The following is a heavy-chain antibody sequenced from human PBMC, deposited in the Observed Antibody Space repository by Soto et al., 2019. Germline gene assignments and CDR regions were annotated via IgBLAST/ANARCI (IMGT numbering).Heavy chain of an antibody. CDR1: GGTFSSYT. CDR3: ASRYCSGGSCLNNAFDI. V-gene: IGHV1-69*02. J-gene: IGHJ3*02. CDR2: IIPILGIA. Sequence: QVQLVQSGAEVKKPGSSVKVSCKASGGTFSSYTISWVRQAPGQGLEWMGRIIPILGIANYAQKFQGRVKITAEQATSTSYMELSSLGYEETAVYYCASRYCSGGSCLNNAFDIWGQGTMVTVSS. D-gene: IGHD2-15*01.